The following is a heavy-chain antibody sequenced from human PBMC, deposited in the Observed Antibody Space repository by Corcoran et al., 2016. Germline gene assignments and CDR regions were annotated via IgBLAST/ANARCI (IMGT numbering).Heavy chain of an antibody. CDR1: GFTFGDYA. J-gene: IGHJ4*02. CDR2: IRSKVYGGTT. Sequence: EVQLVESGGGLVQPGRSLRLSCTASGFTFGDYAMSWFRQAPGKGLEWVGFIRSKVYGGTTEYAASVKGRFTISRDDSKSIAYLQMNSLKTEDTAVYYCSRYGSGRPPKGYFHYWGQGTLVTVSS. CDR3: SRYGSGRPPKGYFHY. D-gene: IGHD3-10*01. V-gene: IGHV3-49*03.